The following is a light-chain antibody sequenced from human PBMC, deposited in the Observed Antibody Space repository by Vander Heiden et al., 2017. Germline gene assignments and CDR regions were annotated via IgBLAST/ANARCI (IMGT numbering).Light chain of an antibody. J-gene: IGKJ2*01. Sequence: DIHMTQSLSTLSASVGDRVTISCRASETISSWLAWYQQKPGKAPNLLIYHASNLESGVPSRFSGSGSETEFTLTISTLQPDDFATYYCQQYNTYPYTFGQGTKLEIK. CDR3: QQYNTYPYT. V-gene: IGKV1-5*01. CDR2: HAS. CDR1: ETISSW.